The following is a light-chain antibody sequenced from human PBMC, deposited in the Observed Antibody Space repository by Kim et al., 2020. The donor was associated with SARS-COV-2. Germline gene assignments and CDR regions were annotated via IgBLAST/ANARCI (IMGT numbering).Light chain of an antibody. CDR3: SSYTSSSTLVV. J-gene: IGLJ2*01. CDR1: SSDVDGYNY. V-gene: IGLV2-14*03. Sequence: QSITISCTGTSSDVDGYNYVTWYQQHPGKAPNLMIYDVSNRPSGVSNRFSGSKSGNTASLTISGLQAEDEADYYCSSYTSSSTLVVFGGGTQLTVL. CDR2: DVS.